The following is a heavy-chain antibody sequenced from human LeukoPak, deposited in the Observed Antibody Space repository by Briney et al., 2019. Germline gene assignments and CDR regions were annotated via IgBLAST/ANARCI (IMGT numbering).Heavy chain of an antibody. CDR2: IRYDGSNK. CDR3: AKDGPTTVTTEYYFDY. D-gene: IGHD4-17*01. CDR1: GFTFSSYG. V-gene: IGHV3-30*02. Sequence: PGGSLRLSCAASGFTFSSYGMHWVRQAPGKGLEWVAFIRYDGSNKYYADSVKGRFTISRDNSKNTLYLQMNSLRAEDTAVYYCAKDGPTTVTTEYYFDYWGQGTLVTVSS. J-gene: IGHJ4*02.